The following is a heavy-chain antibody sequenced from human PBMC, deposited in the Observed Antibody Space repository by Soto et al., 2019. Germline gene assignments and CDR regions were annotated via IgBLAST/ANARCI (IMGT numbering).Heavy chain of an antibody. CDR2: INPSDDAT. CDR3: ARDLTREGDYYDRSGYYLDY. V-gene: IGHV1-46*01. CDR1: GYPFTRYY. J-gene: IGHJ4*02. Sequence: XSVKVSCTASGYPFTRYYMHWVRQAPGQGLEWMGIINPSDDATSYAEKFQGRLTMTKDTSTSTVYMEMSSLRSEDTAVYYCARDLTREGDYYDRSGYYLDYWGQGTLVTVSS. D-gene: IGHD3-22*01.